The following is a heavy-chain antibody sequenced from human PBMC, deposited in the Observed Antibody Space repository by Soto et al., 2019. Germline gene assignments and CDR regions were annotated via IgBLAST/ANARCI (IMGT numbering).Heavy chain of an antibody. J-gene: IGHJ3*02. V-gene: IGHV4-30-2*01. Sequence: QLQLQESGSGLVKPSQTLSLTCAVSGGSISRGVYSWSWIRQPPVKGLERIGYIYHRVNTYYNPALKSRVTISVNRPKNQFSLRLSSVTAAETAVYDCATQGPYYYYSSGYYWDDAFDIWGQGPMVTVSS. CDR1: GGSISRGVYS. CDR3: ATQGPYYYYSSGYYWDDAFDI. D-gene: IGHD3-22*01. CDR2: IYHRVNT.